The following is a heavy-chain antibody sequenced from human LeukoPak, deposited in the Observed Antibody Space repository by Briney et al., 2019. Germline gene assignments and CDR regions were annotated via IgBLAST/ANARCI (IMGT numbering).Heavy chain of an antibody. CDR1: GFTFSNAW. J-gene: IGHJ4*02. Sequence: GGSLRLSCAASGFTFSNAWMSWVRQAPGKGLEWVGRIKSKTDGGTTDYAAPVKGRFTISRDDSKNTLYLQMNSLKTEDTAVYYCTTSVVPAALYYFDYWGQGTLVTVSS. D-gene: IGHD2-2*01. V-gene: IGHV3-15*01. CDR3: TTSVVPAALYYFDY. CDR2: IKSKTDGGTT.